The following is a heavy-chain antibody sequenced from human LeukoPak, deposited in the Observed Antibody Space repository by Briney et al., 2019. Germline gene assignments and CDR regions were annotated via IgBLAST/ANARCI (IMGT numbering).Heavy chain of an antibody. CDR2: IYSGGST. Sequence: GGSLRLSCAASGFTVSSNYMSWVRQAPGKGLEWVSVIYSGGSTYYADSVKGRFTISRDNSKNTLYLQMNSLRAEDTAVYYCASTYSGYDPGPDYWGQGTLVTVSS. CDR1: GFTVSSNY. CDR3: ASTYSGYDPGPDY. V-gene: IGHV3-53*01. D-gene: IGHD5-12*01. J-gene: IGHJ4*02.